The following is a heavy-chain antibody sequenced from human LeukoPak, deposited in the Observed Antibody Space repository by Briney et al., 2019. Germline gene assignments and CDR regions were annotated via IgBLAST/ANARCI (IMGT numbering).Heavy chain of an antibody. CDR3: ARIYYGYVWGSSRPYYFDY. V-gene: IGHV3-7*01. Sequence: GGSLRLSCAASGFTFSSYAMSWVRQAPGKGLEWVANIKPDGNDQYYVDSVKGRFTISRDNAENSLYLQMNSLRAEDTSVYYCARIYYGYVWGSSRPYYFDYWGQGILVTVSS. D-gene: IGHD3-16*02. CDR2: IKPDGNDQ. J-gene: IGHJ4*02. CDR1: GFTFSSYA.